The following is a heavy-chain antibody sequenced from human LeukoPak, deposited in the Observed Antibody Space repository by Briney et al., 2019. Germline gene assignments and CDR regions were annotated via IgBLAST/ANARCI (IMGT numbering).Heavy chain of an antibody. CDR3: ARVRCSGGSCPYYYYYYYMDV. J-gene: IGHJ6*03. V-gene: IGHV4-39*07. CDR2: IYYSGST. D-gene: IGHD2-15*01. Sequence: SETLSLTCTVSGGSISSSSYYWGWIRQPPGKGLEWIGSIYYSGSTYYNPSLKSRVTISVDTSKNQFSLKLSSVTAADTAVYYCARVRCSGGSCPYYYYYYYMDVWGKGTTVTVSS. CDR1: GGSISSSSYY.